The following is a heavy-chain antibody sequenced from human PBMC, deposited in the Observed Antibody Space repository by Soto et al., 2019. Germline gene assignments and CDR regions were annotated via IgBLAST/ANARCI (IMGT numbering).Heavy chain of an antibody. Sequence: EVQLVESGGGSVQPGGSLRLSCAASGFTFSSYWVHWVRQVPGKGLVWLSRINMDGTRTNYADSVNGRFAIFRDNVKNTVYLQMNILRVEDSAAYYCARGGLGSFLLDYWGQGTLVSVS. CDR2: INMDGTRT. J-gene: IGHJ4*02. CDR1: GFTFSSYW. CDR3: ARGGLGSFLLDY. D-gene: IGHD3-10*01. V-gene: IGHV3-74*01.